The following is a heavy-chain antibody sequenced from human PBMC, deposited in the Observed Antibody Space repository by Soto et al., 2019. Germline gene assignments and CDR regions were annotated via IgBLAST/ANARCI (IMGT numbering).Heavy chain of an antibody. CDR2: IYYSGST. D-gene: IGHD2-15*01. CDR3: ARLDIVVVVAAKTTDAFDI. Sequence: SETLSLTCTVSGGSISSYYWSWIRQPPGKGLEWIGYIYYSGSTNYNPSLKSRVTISVDTSKNQFSLKLSSVTAADTAVYYCARLDIVVVVAAKTTDAFDIWGQGTMVTVSS. CDR1: GGSISSYY. V-gene: IGHV4-59*08. J-gene: IGHJ3*02.